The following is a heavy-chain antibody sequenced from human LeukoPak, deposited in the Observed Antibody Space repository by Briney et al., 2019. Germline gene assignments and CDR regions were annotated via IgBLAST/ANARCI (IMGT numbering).Heavy chain of an antibody. CDR2: IIPIFGTA. CDR1: GGTFSSYA. D-gene: IGHD6-13*01. CDR3: ASLGALWEQQRSFDY. J-gene: IGHJ4*02. V-gene: IGHV1-69*05. Sequence: SVKVSCKASGGTFSSYAISWVRQAPGQGLEWMGGIIPIFGTANYAQKFQGRAAITTDESTSTAYMELSSLRSEDTAVYYCASLGALWEQQRSFDYWGQGTLVTVSS.